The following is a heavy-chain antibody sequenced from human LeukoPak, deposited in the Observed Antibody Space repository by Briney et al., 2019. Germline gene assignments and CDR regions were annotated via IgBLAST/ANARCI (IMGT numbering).Heavy chain of an antibody. V-gene: IGHV4-34*01. CDR2: INHSGSN. Sequence: SETLSLTCAVYGGSFSGYYWMCMRQPPGKGREWIGEINHSGSNNYNPSIKSRVTISVDTSKNQFSLTLSSVTAADTAVYYCARAEGDDSSGYYPFYFDYWGQGTLVTVSS. J-gene: IGHJ4*02. CDR1: GGSFSGYY. CDR3: ARAEGDDSSGYYPFYFDY. D-gene: IGHD3-22*01.